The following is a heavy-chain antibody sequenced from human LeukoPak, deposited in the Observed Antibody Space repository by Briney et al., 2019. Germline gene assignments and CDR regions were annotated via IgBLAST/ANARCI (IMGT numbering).Heavy chain of an antibody. D-gene: IGHD3-16*01. CDR2: IYPGDSDT. Sequence: GESLKISCKGSGYSFTSYWIGWVRQMPGKGLEWMGIIYPGDSDTRYSPSFQGQVTISADKSISTAYLQWSSLKASDTAMYYCARKGLAAYASHYYYYYGMDVWGQGTTVTVSS. CDR3: ARKGLAAYASHYYYYYGMDV. CDR1: GYSFTSYW. J-gene: IGHJ6*02. V-gene: IGHV5-51*01.